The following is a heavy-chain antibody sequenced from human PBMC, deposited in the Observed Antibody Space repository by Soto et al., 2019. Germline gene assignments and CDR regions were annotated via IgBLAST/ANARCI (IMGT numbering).Heavy chain of an antibody. CDR3: AKELYDFWSGYYYWYFDL. J-gene: IGHJ2*01. V-gene: IGHV3-23*01. CDR2: LSGSGGST. CDR1: GFSFSSYA. D-gene: IGHD3-3*01. Sequence: EVQLLESGGGLVQPGGSLRLSCAASGFSFSSYAMSWVRQAPGKGLEWVSALSGSGGSTYYADSVKGRFTISRVKSQNTPHRQINTIRAEDTSLYYCAKELYDFWSGYYYWYFDLWCRGTLVAVSS.